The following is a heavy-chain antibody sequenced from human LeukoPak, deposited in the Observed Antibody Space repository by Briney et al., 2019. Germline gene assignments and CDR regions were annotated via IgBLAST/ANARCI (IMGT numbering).Heavy chain of an antibody. CDR3: ARDGNDFWSGYYKGYFDY. D-gene: IGHD3-3*01. CDR1: GFTFSSYA. V-gene: IGHV3-30-3*01. CDR2: ISYDGSNK. J-gene: IGHJ4*02. Sequence: PGGSLRLSCAASGFTFSSYAMSWVRQAPGKGLEWVAVISYDGSNKYYADSVKGRFTISRDNSKNTLYLQMNSLRAEDTAVYYCARDGNDFWSGYYKGYFDYWGQGTLVTVSS.